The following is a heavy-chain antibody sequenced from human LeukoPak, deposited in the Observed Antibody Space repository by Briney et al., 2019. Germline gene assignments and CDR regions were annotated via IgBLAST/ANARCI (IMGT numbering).Heavy chain of an antibody. J-gene: IGHJ3*02. D-gene: IGHD2-15*01. CDR2: IDSISTTI. Sequence: GGSLRLSCAASGFTFISYEMNWVRQAPGKGLEWISYIDSISTTIYSADSVRGRFTISRDNAKNSVYPQMNSLRVEDTAIYYCARGAPLVAVTTGAFDIWGQGTMVTVSS. V-gene: IGHV3-48*03. CDR1: GFTFISYE. CDR3: ARGAPLVAVTTGAFDI.